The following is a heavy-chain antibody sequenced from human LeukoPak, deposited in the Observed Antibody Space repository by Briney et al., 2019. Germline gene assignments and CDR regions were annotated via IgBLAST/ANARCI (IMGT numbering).Heavy chain of an antibody. CDR2: IYPGDSDT. V-gene: IGHV5-51*01. CDR3: ARLGYSSSWFRGSAVDY. Sequence: PGKPLKFSSQGPGSSFTSYCIGAGRRIPREGLEWMVIIYPGDSDTRYSPSFQGQVTISGDKSISTAYLQWSSLKASDTAMYYCARLGYSSSWFRGSAVDYWGQGTLVTVSS. CDR1: GSSFTSYC. D-gene: IGHD6-13*01. J-gene: IGHJ4*02.